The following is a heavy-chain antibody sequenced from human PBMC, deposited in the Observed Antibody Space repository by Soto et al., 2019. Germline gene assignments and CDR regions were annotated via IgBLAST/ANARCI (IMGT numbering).Heavy chain of an antibody. D-gene: IGHD3-10*01. CDR3: ARKAPMVRGVITFTRAFDI. J-gene: IGHJ3*02. CDR2: ISGSGGST. V-gene: IGHV3-23*01. Sequence: GGSLRLSCAASGFTFSSYAMSWVRQAPGKGLEWVSAISGSGGSTYYADSVKGRFTISRDNSKNTLYLQMNSLRAEDTAVYYCARKAPMVRGVITFTRAFDIWGQGTMVTVAS. CDR1: GFTFSSYA.